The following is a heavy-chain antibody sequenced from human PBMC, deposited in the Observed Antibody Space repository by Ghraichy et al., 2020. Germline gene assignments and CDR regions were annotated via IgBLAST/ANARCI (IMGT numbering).Heavy chain of an antibody. Sequence: GSLRLSCAASRFTFSSYIMNWVRQAPGKGLEWVSSISSSSSNIYYADSVKGRFTISRDNAKNSLYLQMNRLRAEDTAVYYCAREGRGDYDSSGYSWYFDLWGRGTLVTVSS. D-gene: IGHD3-22*01. J-gene: IGHJ2*01. V-gene: IGHV3-21*01. CDR3: AREGRGDYDSSGYSWYFDL. CDR2: ISSSSSNI. CDR1: RFTFSSYI.